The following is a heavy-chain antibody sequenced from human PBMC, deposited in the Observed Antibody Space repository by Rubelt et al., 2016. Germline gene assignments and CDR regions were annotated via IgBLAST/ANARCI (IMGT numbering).Heavy chain of an antibody. J-gene: IGHJ4*02. CDR2: IYSGGST. Sequence: VQLQQWGAGLLKPSETLSLTCAVYGGSFSGYYWSWIRQPPGKGLEWVSVIYSGGSTYYADSVKGRFTISRDNSKNTLYLQMNSLRAEDTAVYYCARVSDTEYYFDYWGQGTLVTVSS. CDR3: ARVSDTEYYFDY. CDR1: GGSFSGYY. D-gene: IGHD5-18*01. V-gene: IGHV3-53*01.